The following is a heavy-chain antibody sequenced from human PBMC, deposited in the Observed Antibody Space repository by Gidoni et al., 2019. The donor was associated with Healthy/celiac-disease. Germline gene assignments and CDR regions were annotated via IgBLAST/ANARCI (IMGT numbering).Heavy chain of an antibody. CDR3: ATVSHRNYYDSSGYFDAFDI. V-gene: IGHV1-24*01. Sequence: QVQLVQSGAEVKKPGASVKVSCKVSGYTLTELSMHWVRQAPGKGLEWMGGFDPEDGETIYAQKFQGRVTMTEDTSTDTAYMELSSLRSEDTAVYYCATVSHRNYYDSSGYFDAFDIWGQGTMVTVSS. CDR1: GYTLTELS. CDR2: FDPEDGET. D-gene: IGHD3-22*01. J-gene: IGHJ3*02.